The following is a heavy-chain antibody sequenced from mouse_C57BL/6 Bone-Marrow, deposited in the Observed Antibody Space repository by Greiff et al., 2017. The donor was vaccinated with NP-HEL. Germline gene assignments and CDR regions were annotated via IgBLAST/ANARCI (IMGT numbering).Heavy chain of an antibody. Sequence: QVQLQQPGAELVRPGTSVKLSCKASGYTFTSYWMHWVKQRPGQGLEWIGVIDPSDSYTNYNQKFKGKATLTVATSSSTAYMQLSSLTSEDSAVYYCASDTPVFAYWGQGTLVTVSA. J-gene: IGHJ3*01. CDR1: GYTFTSYW. D-gene: IGHD1-1*01. CDR2: IDPSDSYT. V-gene: IGHV1-59*01. CDR3: ASDTPVFAY.